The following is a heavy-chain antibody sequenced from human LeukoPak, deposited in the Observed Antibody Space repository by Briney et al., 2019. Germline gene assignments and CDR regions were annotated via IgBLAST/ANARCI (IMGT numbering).Heavy chain of an antibody. D-gene: IGHD6-19*01. CDR1: GYTFTSYD. J-gene: IGHJ4*02. V-gene: IGHV1-8*03. Sequence: GASVKVSCKASGYTFTSYDINWVRQATGQGLEWMGWMNPNSGNTGYAQKFQGRVTITRNTSISTAYMELRSLRSDDTAVYYCAREGDKQWLSQMADYWGQGTLVTVSS. CDR2: MNPNSGNT. CDR3: AREGDKQWLSQMADY.